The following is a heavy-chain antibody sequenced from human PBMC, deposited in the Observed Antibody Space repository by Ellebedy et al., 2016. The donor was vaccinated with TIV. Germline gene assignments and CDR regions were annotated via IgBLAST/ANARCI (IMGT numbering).Heavy chain of an antibody. D-gene: IGHD1-26*01. CDR3: ATERSGSYYNY. CDR2: INSDGIST. V-gene: IGHV3-74*03. J-gene: IGHJ4*02. Sequence: PGGSLRLSCEASGIIFSSYWMHWVRQAPGKGLLWVSRINSDGISTTYADSVKGRFPIPRDNAKNTGYLQMNRLRLVETAVYYCATERSGSYYNYWGQGTLVTVSS. CDR1: GIIFSSYW.